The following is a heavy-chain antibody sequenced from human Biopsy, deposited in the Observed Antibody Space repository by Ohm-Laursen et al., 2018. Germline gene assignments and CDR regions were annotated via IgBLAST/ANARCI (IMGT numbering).Heavy chain of an antibody. J-gene: IGHJ3*02. CDR1: GGSISSYY. D-gene: IGHD3-22*01. CDR2: VYYSGST. CDR3: GRREVVITHDAFDT. Sequence: SDTLSLTCIVSGGSISSYYWTWIRQPPGKGLEWIGDVYYSGSTNRNPSLKSRVTILVDTSKNQFSLKLNSVTAADTAVYYCGRREVVITHDAFDTWGQGTKVTVSS. V-gene: IGHV4-59*08.